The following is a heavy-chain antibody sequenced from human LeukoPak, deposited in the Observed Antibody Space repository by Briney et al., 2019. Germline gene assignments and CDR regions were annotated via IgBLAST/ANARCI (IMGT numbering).Heavy chain of an antibody. CDR2: IYPGDSDT. Sequence: PGESLKISCKGSGYSFTSYWIGWVRQIPGKGLEWMGIIYPGDSDTRYSPSFQGQVTISDDKSISTACLQWSSLKASDAAMYYCARKLQYCGGYCHDFDYWGQGTPVTVSS. J-gene: IGHJ4*02. V-gene: IGHV5-51*01. D-gene: IGHD2-21*02. CDR1: GYSFTSYW. CDR3: ARKLQYCGGYCHDFDY.